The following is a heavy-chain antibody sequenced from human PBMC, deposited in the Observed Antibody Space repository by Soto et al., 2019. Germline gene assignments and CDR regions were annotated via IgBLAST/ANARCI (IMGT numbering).Heavy chain of an antibody. D-gene: IGHD6-13*01. J-gene: IGHJ4*02. Sequence: ASETLSLTCTVSGGPISSSYSWGWIRQPPGKGLEWIGTIYYSGSTYYSPSLRSRVTISVDTSRNQFSLKLSSVTAADTAVYYCARLLLGTRIAGVYWGQGTLVTVSS. CDR3: ARLLLGTRIAGVY. CDR1: GGPISSSYS. CDR2: IYYSGST. V-gene: IGHV4-39*01.